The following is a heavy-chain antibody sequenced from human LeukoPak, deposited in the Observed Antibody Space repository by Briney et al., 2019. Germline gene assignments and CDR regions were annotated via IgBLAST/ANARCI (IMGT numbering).Heavy chain of an antibody. CDR1: GGSISSGGYY. J-gene: IGHJ6*02. CDR3: AREVVRGVMSYYYYGMDV. V-gene: IGHV4-31*03. D-gene: IGHD3-10*01. CDR2: IYYSGST. Sequence: SQTLSLTCTVSGGSISSGGYYWSWIRQHPGKGLEWIGYIYYSGSTYYNPSLKSRVTISVDTSKNQFSLKLSSVTAADTAVYYCAREVVRGVMSYYYYGMDVWGQGTTVTVSS.